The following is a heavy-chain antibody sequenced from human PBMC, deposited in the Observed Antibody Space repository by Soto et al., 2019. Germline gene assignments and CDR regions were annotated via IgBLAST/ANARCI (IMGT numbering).Heavy chain of an antibody. V-gene: IGHV3-74*01. CDR2: INGDGRTR. CDR3: ARADSSGYYYVKAFDI. CDR1: GFTFSNNW. D-gene: IGHD3-22*01. Sequence: EVQLVESGGGLVQPGGSLRLSCAASGFTFSNNWMHWVRQVPGKGLVWVSRINGDGRTRTYADSVKGRFNISRDNARNTLYLQMTSLRAEDTAVYYCARADSSGYYYVKAFDIWGQGTMVTVSS. J-gene: IGHJ3*02.